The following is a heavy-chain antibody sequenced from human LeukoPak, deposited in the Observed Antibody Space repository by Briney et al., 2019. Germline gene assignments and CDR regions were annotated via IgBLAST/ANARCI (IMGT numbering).Heavy chain of an antibody. CDR3: ARITDGYSDAYDL. V-gene: IGHV1-2*02. Sequence: ASVKVSCKASGYTFTGYYMHWVRQAPGQGLEWMGWINPKSGGTNYAQKFQGRVTTTRNTSISTVYMELSSLTSEHTAIYYCARITDGYSDAYDLWGQGTVVTVPS. CDR2: INPKSGGT. J-gene: IGHJ3*01. D-gene: IGHD5-24*01. CDR1: GYTFTGYY.